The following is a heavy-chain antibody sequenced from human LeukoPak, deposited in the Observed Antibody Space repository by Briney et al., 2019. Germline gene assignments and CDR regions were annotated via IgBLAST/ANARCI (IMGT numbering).Heavy chain of an antibody. Sequence: SETLSLTCTVSGGSISSGDYYWSWIRQPPGKGLEWIGYIYYSGSTYYNPSLKSRVTISVDTSKNQFSLRLSSVTAADTAVYYCAREDCRGGSCYDDAFDIWGQGTMVTVSS. D-gene: IGHD2-15*01. V-gene: IGHV4-30-4*08. CDR2: IYYSGST. J-gene: IGHJ3*02. CDR3: AREDCRGGSCYDDAFDI. CDR1: GGSISSGDYY.